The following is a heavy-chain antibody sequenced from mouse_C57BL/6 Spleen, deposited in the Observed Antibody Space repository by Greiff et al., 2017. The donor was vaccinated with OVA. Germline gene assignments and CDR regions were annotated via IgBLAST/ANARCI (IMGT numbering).Heavy chain of an antibody. V-gene: IGHV5-4*03. CDR3: ARRVYYGSSYGYFDV. D-gene: IGHD1-1*01. CDR1: GFTFSSYA. CDR2: ISDGGSYT. J-gene: IGHJ1*03. Sequence: DVKLVESGGGLVKPGGSLKLSCAASGFTFSSYAMSWVRQTPEKRLEWVATISDGGSYTYYPDNVKGRFTISRDNAKNNLYLQMSHLKSEDTAMYYCARRVYYGSSYGYFDVWGTGTTVTVSS.